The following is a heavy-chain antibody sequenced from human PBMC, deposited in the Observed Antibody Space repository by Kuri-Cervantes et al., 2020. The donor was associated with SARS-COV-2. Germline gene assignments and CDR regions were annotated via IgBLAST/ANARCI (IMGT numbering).Heavy chain of an antibody. CDR1: GFTVSTNY. V-gene: IGHV3-66*02. CDR2: IYSGGHT. CDR3: TTLIDY. J-gene: IGHJ4*02. Sequence: GESLKISCAVSGFTVSTNYMSWVRQAPGKGLEWVSLIYSGGHTDYAESVKGRFTISRDNSRNTVYLQMNSLRTEDTAVYYCTTLIDYWGQGALVTVSS.